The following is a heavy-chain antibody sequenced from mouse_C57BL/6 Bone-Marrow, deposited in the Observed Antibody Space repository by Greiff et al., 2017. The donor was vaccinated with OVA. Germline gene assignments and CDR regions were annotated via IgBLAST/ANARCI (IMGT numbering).Heavy chain of an antibody. CDR2: ILPSIGRT. CDR1: GSAVFPIAY. D-gene: IGHD2-3*01. J-gene: IGHJ1*03. CDR3: ARKGGYYDYWYFDV. V-gene: IGHV15-2*01. Sequence: QVHVKQSGSELRSPGSSVKLSCKDFGSAVFPIAYMRWVRQQPGHRVEWIGGILPSIGRTNYGEKFEDKATLDADTLSNTAYLELNSLTAEDSAIYYCARKGGYYDYWYFDVWGTGTTVTVSS.